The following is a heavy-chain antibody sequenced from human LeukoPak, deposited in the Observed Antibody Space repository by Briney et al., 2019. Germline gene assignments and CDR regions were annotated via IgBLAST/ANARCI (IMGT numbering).Heavy chain of an antibody. J-gene: IGHJ4*02. D-gene: IGHD3-22*01. CDR3: AKYWYYYDSSGYYFPGPYDY. CDR2: ISGSDGST. Sequence: PGGSLRLSCAASGFSFNSYAMSWVRQAPGKGLEWVSAISGSDGSTYYADSVKGRFTISRDNSKNTLYLQMNSLRAEDTAVYYCAKYWYYYDSSGYYFPGPYDYWGQGTLVTVSS. V-gene: IGHV3-23*01. CDR1: GFSFNSYA.